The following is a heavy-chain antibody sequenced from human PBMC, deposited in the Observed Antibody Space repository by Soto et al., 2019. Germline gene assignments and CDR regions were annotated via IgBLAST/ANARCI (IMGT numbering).Heavy chain of an antibody. V-gene: IGHV4-59*01. J-gene: IGHJ4*02. CDR3: ARRYGGNFDY. Sequence: SETLSLTCTVSGGSISSYYWSWIRQPPGKGLEWIGYIDYSGSTNYNPSLKSRVTISVDASKNQFSLKLSSVTAADTAVYYCARRYGGNFDYWGQGTLVTVSS. CDR1: GGSISSYY. CDR2: IDYSGST. D-gene: IGHD3-16*01.